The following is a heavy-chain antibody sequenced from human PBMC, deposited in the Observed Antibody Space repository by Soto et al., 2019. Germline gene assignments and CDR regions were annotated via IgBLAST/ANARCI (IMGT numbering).Heavy chain of an antibody. CDR2: IYPADSDA. CDR1: GYSFSNSW. J-gene: IGHJ4*02. CDR3: ARQHASVLDY. V-gene: IGHV5-51*01. Sequence: EVQLVQSGAEVKEPGESLQISCRGSGYSFSNSWITWVRQMPGKGLEWMGIIYPADSDARYSPSFHGQVTFSVDTSTNTAYLQWSSLQASDTAMYFCARQHASVLDYWGQGTLVSVS.